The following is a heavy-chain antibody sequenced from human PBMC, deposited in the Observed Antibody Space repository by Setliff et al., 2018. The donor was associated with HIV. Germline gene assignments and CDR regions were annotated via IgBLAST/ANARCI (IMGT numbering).Heavy chain of an antibody. CDR2: IHVSGTT. V-gene: IGHV4-61*09. D-gene: IGHD2-15*01. CDR3: ARSSLYCSGGSCHLTWFDP. J-gene: IGHJ5*02. Sequence: SETLSLTCTVSGGSITSGSDYWSWIRQPAGEGLEWIGHIHVSGTTNYNPSLKSRVTISIDTSKHQFSLKLSSVTAADTAVYYCARSSLYCSGGSCHLTWFDPWGQGVKVTVSS. CDR1: GGSITSGSDY.